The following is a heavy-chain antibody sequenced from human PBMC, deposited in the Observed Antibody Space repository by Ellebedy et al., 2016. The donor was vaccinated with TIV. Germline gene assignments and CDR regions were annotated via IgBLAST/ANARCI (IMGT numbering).Heavy chain of an antibody. CDR2: ITTYNGNT. V-gene: IGHV1-18*01. J-gene: IGHJ4*02. Sequence: ASVKVSXXTSGYTFTSSAITWVRQAPGQGLEWMGWITTYNGNTNYAQRLQGRVTMTTDTSTSTAYMELRSLRSDDTAVYYCARSDSLGFGELKPVDYWGQGTLVTVSS. CDR1: GYTFTSSA. D-gene: IGHD3-10*01. CDR3: ARSDSLGFGELKPVDY.